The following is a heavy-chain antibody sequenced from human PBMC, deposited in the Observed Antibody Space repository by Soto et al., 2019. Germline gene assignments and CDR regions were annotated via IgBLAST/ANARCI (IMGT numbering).Heavy chain of an antibody. CDR1: GLTFSSYA. D-gene: IGHD3-3*01. CDR2: ISGSGGST. V-gene: IGHV3-23*01. CDR3: AKDVEGDDFWSGYSSRLFDY. Sequence: PGGSLRLSCAASGLTFSSYAMIWVRRAPGKGLEWVSAISGSGGSTYYADSVKGRFTISRDDSKNTLYLQMNSLRAEDTAVYYCAKDVEGDDFWSGYSSRLFDYWGQGTLVTVSS. J-gene: IGHJ4*02.